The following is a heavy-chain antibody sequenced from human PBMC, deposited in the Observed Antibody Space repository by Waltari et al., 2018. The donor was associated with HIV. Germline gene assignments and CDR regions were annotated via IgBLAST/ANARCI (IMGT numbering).Heavy chain of an antibody. D-gene: IGHD3-10*01. CDR1: GHDFGRDG. V-gene: IGHV3-30*03. CDR2: ISYDGMKK. J-gene: IGHJ4*02. Sequence: QVQLVESGGGVVQPGDVLRLSCAASGHDFGRDGMHWVRQAPGKGLEWLAAISYDGMKKYYGDSLRGRLTISRDNSKKTLYLQMNTLRPEDTAIYFCARDSSQVHWFGESLALWGQGTLVIVSS. CDR3: ARDSSQVHWFGESLAL.